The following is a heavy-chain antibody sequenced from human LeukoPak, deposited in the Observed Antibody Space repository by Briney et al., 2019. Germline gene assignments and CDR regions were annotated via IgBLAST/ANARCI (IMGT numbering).Heavy chain of an antibody. CDR3: ARTTVAKLIDY. V-gene: IGHV4-59*12. CDR2: IYYSGST. D-gene: IGHD4-23*01. J-gene: IGHJ4*02. Sequence: SETLSLTCTVSGGSISSYYWSWIRQPPGKGLEWIGYIYYSGSTNYNPSLKSRVTISVDTSKNQFSLKLSSVTAADTAVHYCARTTVAKLIDYWGQGTLVTVSS. CDR1: GGSISSYY.